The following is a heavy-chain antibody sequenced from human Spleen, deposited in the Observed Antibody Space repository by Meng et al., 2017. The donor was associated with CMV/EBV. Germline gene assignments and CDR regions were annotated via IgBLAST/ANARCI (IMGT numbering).Heavy chain of an antibody. D-gene: IGHD6-13*01. J-gene: IGHJ4*02. V-gene: IGHV4-39*07. CDR2: IYYSGST. CDR3: AGGGDSTWYSADYFDY. CDR1: GGSVSNNNYY. Sequence: SETLSLTCTVSGGSVSNNNYYWNWIRQTPGKGLEWIGSIYYSGSTYYNPSLKSRVTISVDTSKNQFSLRLSSVTAADTAVYYCAGGGDSTWYSADYFDYWGQGTLVTVSS.